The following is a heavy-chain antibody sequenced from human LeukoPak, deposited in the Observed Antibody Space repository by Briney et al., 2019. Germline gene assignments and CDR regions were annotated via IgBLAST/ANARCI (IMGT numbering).Heavy chain of an antibody. V-gene: IGHV1-18*01. D-gene: IGHD1-26*01. CDR3: ARVPSGSYGCWFDP. CDR1: GYTFTSYG. Sequence: ASVKVSCKASGYTFTSYGISWVRQAPGQGLEWMGWISAYNGNTNYAQKLQGRVTMTTDTSTSTAYMKLRSLRSDDTAVYYCARVPSGSYGCWFDPWGQGTLVTVSS. J-gene: IGHJ5*02. CDR2: ISAYNGNT.